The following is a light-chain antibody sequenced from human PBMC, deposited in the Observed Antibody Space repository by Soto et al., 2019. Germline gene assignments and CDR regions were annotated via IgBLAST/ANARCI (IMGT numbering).Light chain of an antibody. CDR2: DVS. CDR1: QSVDSH. V-gene: IGKV3-11*01. Sequence: EIVLTQSPATLSLSPGERATLSCRASQSVDSHLAWYQQKPGQAPRLLIYDVSNRATGIAARFSGSGSGTDFARTVSSLEPEDFAVYYCQHRRSWPLTCGGGTKVEIK. CDR3: QHRRSWPLT. J-gene: IGKJ4*01.